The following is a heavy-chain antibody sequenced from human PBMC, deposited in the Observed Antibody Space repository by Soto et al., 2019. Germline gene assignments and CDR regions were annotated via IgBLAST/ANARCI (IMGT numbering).Heavy chain of an antibody. CDR2: IYYSGST. Sequence: SETLSLTCTVSGGSISSGDCYWSWIRQPPGKGLEWIGYIYYSGSTYYNPSLKSRVTISVDTSKNQFSLKLSSVTAADTAVYYCARYPYDSSGYYFYYGMDVWGQGTTVTVSS. J-gene: IGHJ6*02. D-gene: IGHD3-22*01. CDR1: GGSISSGDCY. V-gene: IGHV4-30-4*01. CDR3: ARYPYDSSGYYFYYGMDV.